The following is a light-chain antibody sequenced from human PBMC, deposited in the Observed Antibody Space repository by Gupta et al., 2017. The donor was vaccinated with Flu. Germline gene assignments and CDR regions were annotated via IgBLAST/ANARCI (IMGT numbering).Light chain of an antibody. CDR3: QQDHYWPYI. Sequence: EVVMTQTPATLSVSPGERVTLSCRASQSVSSNFAWFQQKPGQAPRLLFYGASTRTTGVPARFSDSGSGTDFTLTISSLQPDDFAVYYCQQDHYWPYIFGQGTKLEIK. CDR1: QSVSSN. J-gene: IGKJ2*01. CDR2: GAS. V-gene: IGKV3-15*01.